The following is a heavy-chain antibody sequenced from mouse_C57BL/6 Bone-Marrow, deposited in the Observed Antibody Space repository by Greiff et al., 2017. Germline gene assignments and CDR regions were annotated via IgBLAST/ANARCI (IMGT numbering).Heavy chain of an antibody. D-gene: IGHD2-3*01. CDR2: IYPSDSET. J-gene: IGHJ2*01. CDR1: GYTFTSYW. V-gene: IGHV1-61*01. CDR3: ARGGLLYFDY. Sequence: QVQPQQPGAELVRPGSSVKLSCKASGYTFTSYWMDWVKQRPGQGLEWIGNIYPSDSETHYNQKFKDKATLTVDKSSSTAYMKLSSLTSEDSAVYYCARGGLLYFDYWGQGTTLTVSS.